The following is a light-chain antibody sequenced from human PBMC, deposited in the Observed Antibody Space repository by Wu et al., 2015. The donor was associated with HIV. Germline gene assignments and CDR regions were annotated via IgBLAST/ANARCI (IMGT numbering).Light chain of an antibody. CDR2: GAS. CDR3: QQYNNWPPFT. V-gene: IGKV3-15*01. Sequence: ETVMTQSPATLSVSPGERATLSCRASQSVSSYLAWYQQKAGQAPRLLIYGASNRATGIPARFSGSGSGTEFTLTISSMQSEDFAVYYCQQYNNWPPFTFGQGTRLEIK. J-gene: IGKJ5*01. CDR1: QSVSSY.